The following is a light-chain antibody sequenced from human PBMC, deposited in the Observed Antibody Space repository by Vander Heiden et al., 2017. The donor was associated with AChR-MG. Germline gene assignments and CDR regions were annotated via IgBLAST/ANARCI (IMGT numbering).Light chain of an antibody. V-gene: IGKV1-5*03. CDR3: QQYHAYPKT. J-gene: IGKJ1*01. CDR2: KTS. Sequence: DIQMTQSPSTLSASLGDRVSITCRASQSVDKWLAWYQQKPGKAPNLLIYKTSNLESGVPSRFSGSGSGTEFTLTISSLQPDDFATYYCQQYHAYPKTFGQRTKVEIK. CDR1: QSVDKW.